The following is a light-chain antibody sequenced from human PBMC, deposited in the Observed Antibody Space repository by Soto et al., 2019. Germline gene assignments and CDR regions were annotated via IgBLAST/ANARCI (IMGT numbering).Light chain of an antibody. CDR3: QQSYSTIIT. V-gene: IGKV1-5*01. Sequence: IQMTQSPSPLAASVGDRVTITCRASQTISSWLAWYQQKPGKAPNLLIYDASTLERGVPSRFSGTGSGTEFTLTIDRLQPDDFATYYCQQSYSTIITFGQGTRLEIK. CDR2: DAS. J-gene: IGKJ5*01. CDR1: QTISSW.